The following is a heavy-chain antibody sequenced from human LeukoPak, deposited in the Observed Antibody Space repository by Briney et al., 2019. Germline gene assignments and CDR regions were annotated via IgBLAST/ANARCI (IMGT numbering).Heavy chain of an antibody. Sequence: GGSLRLSCAASGFTFSSYGMHWVRQAPGKGLEWVAFIRYDGSNKYYADSVKGRFTISRDNSKNTLYLQMNSLRAEDTAAYYCAKATMVRGVDISYYYYGMDVWGQGTTVTVSS. J-gene: IGHJ6*02. V-gene: IGHV3-30*02. CDR2: IRYDGSNK. D-gene: IGHD3-10*01. CDR1: GFTFSSYG. CDR3: AKATMVRGVDISYYYYGMDV.